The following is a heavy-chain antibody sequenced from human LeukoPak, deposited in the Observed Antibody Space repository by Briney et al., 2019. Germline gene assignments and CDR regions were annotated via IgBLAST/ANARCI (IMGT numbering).Heavy chain of an antibody. Sequence: GGSLRLSCAASGFTVSSNYMSWVRQAPGKGLEWVSIIYSGGTTYYADSEKGRFTISRDNSKNTLYLQMNSLRAEDTAVYYCARRAGGYSHPYDYWGQGILVTVSS. V-gene: IGHV3-53*01. D-gene: IGHD4-23*01. CDR3: ARRAGGYSHPYDY. J-gene: IGHJ4*02. CDR2: IYSGGTT. CDR1: GFTVSSNY.